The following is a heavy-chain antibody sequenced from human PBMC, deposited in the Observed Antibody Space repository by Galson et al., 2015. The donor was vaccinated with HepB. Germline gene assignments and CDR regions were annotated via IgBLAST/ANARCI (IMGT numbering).Heavy chain of an antibody. CDR1: GFTFSSYA. J-gene: IGHJ4*02. CDR3: AKVRLVPLGIQLWVLDY. Sequence: SLRLSCAASGFTFSSYAMSWVRQAPGKGLEWVSAISGSGGSTYYADSVKGRFTISRDNSKNTLYLQMNSLRAEDTAVYYCAKVRLVPLGIQLWVLDYWGQGTLVTVSS. D-gene: IGHD5-18*01. V-gene: IGHV3-23*01. CDR2: ISGSGGST.